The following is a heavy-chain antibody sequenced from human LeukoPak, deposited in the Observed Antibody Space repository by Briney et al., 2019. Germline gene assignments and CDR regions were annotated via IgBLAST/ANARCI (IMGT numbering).Heavy chain of an antibody. J-gene: IGHJ6*02. CDR3: ARGGFTIFGVGDHYYYYYGMDV. D-gene: IGHD3-3*01. CDR2: INAGNGNT. Sequence: ASVKVSCKASGYTFTSYAMHWVRQAPGQRLEWMGWINAGNGNTKYSQKFQGGVTITRDTSASTAYMELSSLRSEDTAVYYCARGGFTIFGVGDHYYYYYGMDVWGQGTTVTVSS. V-gene: IGHV1-3*01. CDR1: GYTFTSYA.